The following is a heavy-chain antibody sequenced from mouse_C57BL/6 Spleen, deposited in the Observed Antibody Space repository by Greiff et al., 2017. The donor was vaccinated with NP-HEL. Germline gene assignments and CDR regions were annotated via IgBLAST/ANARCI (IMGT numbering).Heavy chain of an antibody. D-gene: IGHD2-5*01. V-gene: IGHV1-20*01. CDR2: INPYNGDT. CDR3: ARSYSNYGAMDY. J-gene: IGHJ4*01. Sequence: EVQLHQSGPELVKPGDSVKISCKASGYSFTGYFMNWVMQSHGKSLEWIGRINPYNGDTFYNQKFKGKATLTVDKSSSTAHMELRSLTSEDSAVYYCARSYSNYGAMDYWGQGTSVTVSS. CDR1: GYSFTGYF.